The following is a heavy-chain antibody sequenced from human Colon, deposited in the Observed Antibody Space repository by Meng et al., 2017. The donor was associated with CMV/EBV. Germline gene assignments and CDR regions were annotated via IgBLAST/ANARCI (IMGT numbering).Heavy chain of an antibody. CDR1: GFTFSNYA. CDR2: ISDGGDT. CDR3: AREFSLGWFDS. D-gene: IGHD3-3*02. Sequence: GESLKISCAASGFTFSNYAMTWVRQAPGKGLDWVSGISDGGDTYYADSVKGRFTISKDNSNNTLYLQMNSLRTEDTAVYYCAREFSLGWFDSWGQGTRVTVSS. J-gene: IGHJ5*01. V-gene: IGHV3-23*01.